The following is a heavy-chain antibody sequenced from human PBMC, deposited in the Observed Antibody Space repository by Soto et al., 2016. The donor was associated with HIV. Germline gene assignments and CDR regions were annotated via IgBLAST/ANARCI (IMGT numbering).Heavy chain of an antibody. CDR3: ARGRIVGIGDKGAYFDY. CDR2: IYYSGTT. J-gene: IGHJ4*02. Sequence: QVQLQESGPGLVKPSQTLSLTCSVSDGSINSGAYYWSWIRHHPGKGLEWIGYIYYSGTTYYKPSLKSRVNMSIDTSKSQFSLKLSSVTAADTAMYYCARGRIVGIGDKGAYFDYWGQGLLVTVSS. V-gene: IGHV4-31*03. D-gene: IGHD2-15*01. CDR1: DGSINSGAYY.